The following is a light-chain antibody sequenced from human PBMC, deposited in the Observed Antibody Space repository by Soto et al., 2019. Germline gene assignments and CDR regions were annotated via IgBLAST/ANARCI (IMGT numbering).Light chain of an antibody. CDR1: QGISNY. V-gene: IGKV1-27*01. CDR3: QKYDSAPFT. Sequence: DIQMTQSPSSLSASVGDRLTITCRASQGISNYLAWYQQKPGKVPKLLIFAASTLQFGVAPRFSGSGSGTDFTLTISSLQPEDVATYYCQKYDSAPFTFGPGTKVDIK. CDR2: AAS. J-gene: IGKJ3*01.